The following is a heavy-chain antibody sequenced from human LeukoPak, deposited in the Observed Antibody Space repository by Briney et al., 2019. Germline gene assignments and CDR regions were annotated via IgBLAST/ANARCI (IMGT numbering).Heavy chain of an antibody. V-gene: IGHV3-20*04. CDR3: ARGGSLDV. Sequence: PGGSLRLSCEGSGFTFDDYGISWVRHVPGKGLQWVSGINWNGAATGHGDSVKGRFTVSRDNAKNSLYLEMNSLRVEDTGFYYCARGGSLDVWGKGTTVTVS. CDR2: INWNGAAT. J-gene: IGHJ6*03. D-gene: IGHD3-10*01. CDR1: GFTFDDYG.